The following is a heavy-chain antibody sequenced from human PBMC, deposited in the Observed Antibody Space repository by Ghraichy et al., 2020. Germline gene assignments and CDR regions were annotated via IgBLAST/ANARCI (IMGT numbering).Heavy chain of an antibody. J-gene: IGHJ3*02. V-gene: IGHV1-69*13. D-gene: IGHD7-27*01. CDR1: GGTFSSYA. CDR3: ARSGSTGDREFDI. CDR2: IIPIFGTA. Sequence: SVKVSCKASGGTFSSYAISWVRQAPGQGLEWMGGIIPIFGTANYAQKFQGRVTITADESTSTAYMELSSLRSEDTAVYYCARSGSTGDREFDIWGQGTMVTVSS.